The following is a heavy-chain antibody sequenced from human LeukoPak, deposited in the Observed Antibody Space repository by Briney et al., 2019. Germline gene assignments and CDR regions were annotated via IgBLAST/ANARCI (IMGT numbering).Heavy chain of an antibody. CDR3: ARNLGLELKNWFDP. D-gene: IGHD1-7*01. J-gene: IGHJ5*02. CDR2: IKKDGSEK. V-gene: IGHV3-7*03. CDR1: GFTFSSYW. Sequence: GGSLRLSCAASGFTFSSYWMSWVCQAPGKGLEWVANIKKDGSEKYYVDSVKGRFTISRDNAKKSLYLQMNSLRSEDTAVYYCARNLGLELKNWFDPWGQGTLVTVSS.